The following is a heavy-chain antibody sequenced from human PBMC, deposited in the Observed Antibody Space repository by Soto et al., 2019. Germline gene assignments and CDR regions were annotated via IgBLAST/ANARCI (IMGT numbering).Heavy chain of an antibody. Sequence: QLQLQESGPGLVKPSETLSLSCNVSGGSVSSGGYYWAWIRQPPGKGLEWIASIHYSGISYYNPSLKSKLLISLDTSKNQFSLNLNSVTAADTAVYYCARGNWNFDSWGQGTLVTVSS. CDR2: IHYSGIS. CDR1: GGSVSSGGYY. CDR3: ARGNWNFDS. V-gene: IGHV4-39*01. J-gene: IGHJ4*02. D-gene: IGHD3-3*01.